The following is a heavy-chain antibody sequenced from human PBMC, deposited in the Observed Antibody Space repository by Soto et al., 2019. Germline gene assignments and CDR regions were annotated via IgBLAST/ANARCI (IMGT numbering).Heavy chain of an antibody. CDR3: AKARRYCSSTSCIRNWFDP. D-gene: IGHD2-2*01. Sequence: QVQLVESGGGVVQPGXSLRLSCAASGFTFSSYGMHWVRQAPGKGLEWVAVISYDGSNKYYADSVKGRFTISRDNSKNTLYLQMNSLRAEDTAVYYCAKARRYCSSTSCIRNWFDPWGQGTLVTVSS. J-gene: IGHJ5*02. CDR2: ISYDGSNK. V-gene: IGHV3-30*18. CDR1: GFTFSSYG.